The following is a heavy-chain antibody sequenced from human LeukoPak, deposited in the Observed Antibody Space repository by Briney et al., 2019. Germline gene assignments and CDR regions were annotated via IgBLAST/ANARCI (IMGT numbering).Heavy chain of an antibody. J-gene: IGHJ4*02. CDR2: IIPIFGTA. D-gene: IGHD3-22*01. V-gene: IGHV1-69*05. Sequence: ASVKVSCKASGGTFSSYAISWVRQAPGQGLEWMGGIIPIFGTANYAQKFQGRVTITTDESTSTAYMELSSLRSEDTAVYYCAGDISYYYDSSGYYFDYWGQGTLVTVSS. CDR3: AGDISYYYDSSGYYFDY. CDR1: GGTFSSYA.